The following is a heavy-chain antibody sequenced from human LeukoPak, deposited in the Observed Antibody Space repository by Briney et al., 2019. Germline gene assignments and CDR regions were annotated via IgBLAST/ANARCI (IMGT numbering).Heavy chain of an antibody. CDR1: GYTFTSYD. V-gene: IGHV1-18*01. J-gene: IGHJ5*02. Sequence: ASVKVSCRASGYTFTSYDINWVRQATGQGLEWMGWINPNSGGTNYAQKLQGRVTMTTDTSTSTAYMELRSLRSDDTAVYYCARPFNDYGDYAWFDPWGQGTLVTVSS. D-gene: IGHD4-17*01. CDR3: ARPFNDYGDYAWFDP. CDR2: INPNSGGT.